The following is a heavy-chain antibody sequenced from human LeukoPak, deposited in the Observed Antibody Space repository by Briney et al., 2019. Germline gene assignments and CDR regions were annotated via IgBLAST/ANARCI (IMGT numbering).Heavy chain of an antibody. Sequence: SETLSLTCAVYGGSFSGYYWSWIRQPPGKGLEWIGEINHSGSTNYNPSLKSRVTISVDTSKNQFSLKLSSVTAADTAVYYCARGFMVRGVIKNNFYFDYWGQGTLVTVSS. J-gene: IGHJ4*02. V-gene: IGHV4-34*01. CDR1: GGSFSGYY. D-gene: IGHD3-10*01. CDR2: INHSGST. CDR3: ARGFMVRGVIKNNFYFDY.